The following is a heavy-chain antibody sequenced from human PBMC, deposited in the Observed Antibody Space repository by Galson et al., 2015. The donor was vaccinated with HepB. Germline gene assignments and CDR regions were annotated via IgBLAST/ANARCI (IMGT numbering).Heavy chain of an antibody. CDR2: IIPIFGTA. CDR3: ARDQWLVEMPTIEPRAFDY. D-gene: IGHD5-24*01. V-gene: IGHV1-69*13. CDR1: GGTLSSSA. J-gene: IGHJ4*02. Sequence: SVKVSCQASGGTLSSSAISWVRQSPGQGLAWMGGIIPIFGTANYAQKFQSRVTSSADESTSTAYMELSSLRSADAAVYYCARDQWLVEMPTIEPRAFDYWVQGTLVTVSS.